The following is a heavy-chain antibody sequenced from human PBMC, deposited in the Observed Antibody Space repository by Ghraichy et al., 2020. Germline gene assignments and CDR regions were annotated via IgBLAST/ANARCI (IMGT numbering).Heavy chain of an antibody. CDR2: IYYSGST. V-gene: IGHV4-61*01. J-gene: IGHJ6*02. Sequence: SETLSLTCTVSGGSVSSGSYYWSWIRQPPGKGLEWIGYIYYSGSTNYNTSLKSRVTISVDTSKNQFSLKLSSVTAADTAVYYCARDSSGDKPYYYYGMDVWGQGTTVSVSS. D-gene: IGHD3-22*01. CDR3: ARDSSGDKPYYYYGMDV. CDR1: GGSVSSGSYY.